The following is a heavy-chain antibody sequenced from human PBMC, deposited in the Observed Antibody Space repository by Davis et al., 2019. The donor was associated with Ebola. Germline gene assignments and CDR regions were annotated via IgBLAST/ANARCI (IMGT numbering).Heavy chain of an antibody. D-gene: IGHD1-26*01. V-gene: IGHV4-59*08. CDR2: IYYSGST. CDR3: AATIVGVDY. CDR1: GGSISSYY. Sequence: GSLRLSCTASGGSISSYYWSWIRQPPGKGLEWIGYIYYSGSTNYNPSLKSRVTISVDTSKSQFSLKLSSVTAADTAVYYCAATIVGVDYWGQGTLVTVSS. J-gene: IGHJ4*02.